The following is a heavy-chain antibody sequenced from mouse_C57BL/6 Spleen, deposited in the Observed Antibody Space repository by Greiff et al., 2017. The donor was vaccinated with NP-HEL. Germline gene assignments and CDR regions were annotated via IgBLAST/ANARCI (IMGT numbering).Heavy chain of an antibody. CDR3: ARGGSPAWFAY. V-gene: IGHV1-69*01. D-gene: IGHD3-1*01. CDR2: IDPSDSYT. Sequence: QVQLQQPGAELVMPGASVKLSCKASGYTFTSYWMHWVKQRPGQGLEWIGEIDPSDSYTNYTQKFKGKSTLTVDKSSSTAYMQLSSLTSEDSAVYYCARGGSPAWFAYWGQGTLVTVSA. CDR1: GYTFTSYW. J-gene: IGHJ3*01.